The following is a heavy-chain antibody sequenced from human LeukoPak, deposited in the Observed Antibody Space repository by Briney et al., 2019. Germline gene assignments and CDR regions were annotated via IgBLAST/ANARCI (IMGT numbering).Heavy chain of an antibody. V-gene: IGHV1-2*02. CDR3: AREPCSGGTCYYFDY. J-gene: IGHJ4*02. D-gene: IGHD2-15*01. Sequence: ASVKVSCKASGYMFTAYYINWVRQAPGQGLEWMGWINPNTGGTDYAQKFQGRVTMTRDTSITTAYVDLSTLRSDAPLVYNCAREPCSGGTCYYFDYWGQGTLVTVPS. CDR1: GYMFTAYY. CDR2: INPNTGGT.